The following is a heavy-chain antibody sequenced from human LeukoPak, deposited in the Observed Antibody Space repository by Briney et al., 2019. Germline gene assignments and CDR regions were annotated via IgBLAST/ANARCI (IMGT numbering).Heavy chain of an antibody. Sequence: ASVKVSCKASGYTFISYAMLWVRQAPGQGLEWMGWMNPKTGNTGYAQNFQGRVTMTRDTSESTAYMELSSLRSEDTAMYYCARGPALHKNWVGGRWFDPWGQGTLVTVSS. J-gene: IGHJ5*02. D-gene: IGHD3-16*01. CDR2: MNPKTGNT. CDR3: ARGPALHKNWVGGRWFDP. CDR1: GYTFISYA. V-gene: IGHV1-8*02.